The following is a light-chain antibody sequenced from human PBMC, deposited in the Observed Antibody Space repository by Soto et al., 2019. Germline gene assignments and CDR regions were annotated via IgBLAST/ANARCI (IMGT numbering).Light chain of an antibody. CDR2: DAS. J-gene: IGKJ2*01. CDR3: QRYNSYYT. CDR1: QSISSW. Sequence: DIQMTQSPSTLSASVGDRVTITCRASQSISSWLAWYQQKPGKAPKLLIYDASSLESGVPSRFSGSGSGTEFTLTIISLQPDDFATYYCQRYNSYYTFGQGTKLEIK. V-gene: IGKV1-5*01.